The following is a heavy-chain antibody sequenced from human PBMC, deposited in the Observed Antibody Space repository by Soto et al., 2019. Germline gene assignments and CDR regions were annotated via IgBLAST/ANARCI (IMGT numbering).Heavy chain of an antibody. J-gene: IGHJ4*02. CDR3: ARDSDSSGLDFDY. V-gene: IGHV4-31*03. CDR1: GGSISSGGYY. Sequence: QVQLQESGPGLVKPSQTLSLTCTVSGGSISSGGYYWSWIRQHPGKGLEWIGYIYYSGSTYYNPSLKSRVTISVDTSKNQFSLKLSSATAADTAVYYCARDSDSSGLDFDYWGQGTLVTVSS. CDR2: IYYSGST. D-gene: IGHD3-22*01.